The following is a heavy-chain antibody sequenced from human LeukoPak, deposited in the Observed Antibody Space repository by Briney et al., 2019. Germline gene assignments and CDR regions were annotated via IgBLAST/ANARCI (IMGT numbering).Heavy chain of an antibody. CDR3: ARHGRGSYSHRFDY. D-gene: IGHD1-26*01. J-gene: IGHJ4*02. Sequence: SKTLSLTCTVSGGSISSGDYYWGWIRQPPAKGLEWIGYIYDSGSTFYNPSLKSRVTISVDTSKNQFSLKLSSVTAADTAVYYCARHGRGSYSHRFDYWGQGTLVTVSS. CDR1: GGSISSGDYY. V-gene: IGHV4-30-4*01. CDR2: IYDSGST.